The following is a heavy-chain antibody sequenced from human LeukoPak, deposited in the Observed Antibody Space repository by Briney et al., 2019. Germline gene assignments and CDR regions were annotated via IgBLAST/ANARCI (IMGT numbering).Heavy chain of an antibody. J-gene: IGHJ4*02. CDR2: INPNSGGT. D-gene: IGHD3-3*01. V-gene: IGHV1-2*02. CDR1: GYTFTGYY. CDR3: ARDLGDFWSGYYYFDY. Sequence: ASVKVSCKASGYTFTGYYMHWVRQAPGQGLEWMGWINPNSGGTNYAQKFQGRVTMTRDTSISTAYMELSRLRSDDTAVHYCARDLGDFWSGYYYFDYWGQGTLVTVSS.